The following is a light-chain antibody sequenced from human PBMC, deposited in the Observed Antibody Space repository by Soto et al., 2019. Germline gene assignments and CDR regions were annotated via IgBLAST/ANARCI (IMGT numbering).Light chain of an antibody. V-gene: IGLV1-40*01. J-gene: IGLJ3*02. Sequence: QYVLTQPPSVSGAPGQRVTISCTGNRSNIGTDYDVHWYRQLPGTAPKLLIYDSNNRPSGVPDRFSGSKSGTSASLAITGLQAEDEADYYCQSYDFGLSVWVFGGGTKVTVL. CDR1: RSNIGTDYD. CDR3: QSYDFGLSVWV. CDR2: DSN.